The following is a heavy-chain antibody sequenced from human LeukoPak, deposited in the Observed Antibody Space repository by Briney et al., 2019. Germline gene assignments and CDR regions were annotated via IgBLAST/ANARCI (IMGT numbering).Heavy chain of an antibody. J-gene: IGHJ4*02. CDR3: VRNVAGSFDY. CDR1: GGSLSGSS. CDR2: LYHSGST. Sequence: SETLSLTCTVSGGSLSGSSWTWIRQPPRKGLEWIGYLYHSGSTSYNPSLKSRLTISVNTSKSQFSLNLSSVTAADTAVYYCVRNVAGSFDYWGQGTLVTVSS. D-gene: IGHD1-1*01. V-gene: IGHV4-59*08.